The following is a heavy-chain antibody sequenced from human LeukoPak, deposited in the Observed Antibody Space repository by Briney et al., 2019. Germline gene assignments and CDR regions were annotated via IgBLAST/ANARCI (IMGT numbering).Heavy chain of an antibody. CDR2: IYYSGNT. CDR3: AGQRRVTGPNWFGP. V-gene: IGHV4-39*01. Sequence: PSETLSLTCTLSGGSISSSHYYCGWVRQPPGKGRGWIGSIYYSGNTYYNPSLKSRVTMKIDTSMNKFSLKLNYVTAADTAVYYCAGQRRVTGPNWFGPWGQGTLVTVSS. CDR1: GGSISSSHYY. J-gene: IGHJ5*02. D-gene: IGHD2-8*01.